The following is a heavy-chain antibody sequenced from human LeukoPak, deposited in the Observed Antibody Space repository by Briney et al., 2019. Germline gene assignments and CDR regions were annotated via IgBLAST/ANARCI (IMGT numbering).Heavy chain of an antibody. CDR3: TTSDRQFCSPSSCYMPFDY. V-gene: IGHV1-24*01. J-gene: IGHJ4*02. D-gene: IGHD2-2*02. Sequence: ASVRVSCKVSGYSLTQLSMHWVRQAPGKGLEWMGGFDPRNGGTYFAQNFQGRVTLTEDTSTDTSSMELRSLKSDDTAVYYCTTSDRQFCSPSSCYMPFDYWGQGSLVTVSS. CDR1: GYSLTQLS. CDR2: FDPRNGGT.